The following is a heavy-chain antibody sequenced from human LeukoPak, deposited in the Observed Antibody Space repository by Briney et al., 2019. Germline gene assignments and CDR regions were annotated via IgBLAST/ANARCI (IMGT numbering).Heavy chain of an antibody. Sequence: SETLSLICTVSGDSISSYNYYSGRIPQPPGKGLEWIGNIFYSGSTHYNPSLKSRVTISVDTSKNQFSLKLNSVTAADTAVYHCAGLVVGTATIDYWGQGTLVTVSS. V-gene: IGHV4-39*01. CDR1: GDSISSYNYY. CDR2: IFYSGST. CDR3: AGLVVGTATIDY. D-gene: IGHD2-21*02. J-gene: IGHJ4*02.